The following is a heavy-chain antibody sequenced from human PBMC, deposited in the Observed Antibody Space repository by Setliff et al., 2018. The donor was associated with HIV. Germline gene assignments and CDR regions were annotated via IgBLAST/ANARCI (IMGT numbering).Heavy chain of an antibody. V-gene: IGHV1-2*02. CDR3: AREYDVLTGYYISAFDI. Sequence: ASVKVSCKASGYTFTGYYMHWVRQAPGQGLEWMGWINPNSGGTNYAQKFQDRVTMTRDTSINTAYMELSRLRSDDTAVYYCAREYDVLTGYYISAFDIWGQGTMVTVSS. CDR1: GYTFTGYY. CDR2: INPNSGGT. J-gene: IGHJ3*02. D-gene: IGHD3-9*01.